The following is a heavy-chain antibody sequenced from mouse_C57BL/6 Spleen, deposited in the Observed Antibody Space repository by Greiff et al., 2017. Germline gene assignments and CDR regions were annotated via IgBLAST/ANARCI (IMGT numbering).Heavy chain of an antibody. D-gene: IGHD2-4*01. CDR3: ARFYYEYGYFDV. Sequence: EVKLVESGGGLVQPGGSLSLSCAASGFTFTDYYMSWVRQPPGKALEWLGFIRNKANGYTTEYSASVKGRFTISRDNSQSILYLQMSALRAEDSATFYCARFYYEYGYFDVWGAGTTVTVSP. CDR2: IRNKANGYTT. V-gene: IGHV7-3*01. CDR1: GFTFTDYY. J-gene: IGHJ1*01.